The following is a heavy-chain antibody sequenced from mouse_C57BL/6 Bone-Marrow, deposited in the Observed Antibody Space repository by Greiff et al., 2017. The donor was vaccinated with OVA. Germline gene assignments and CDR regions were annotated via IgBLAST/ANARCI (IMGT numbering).Heavy chain of an antibody. Sequence: QVQLQQSGAELVRPGTSVKMSCKASGYTFTNYWIGWAKQRPGHGLEWIGDIYPGGGYTNYNEKFKGKATLTVDKSSSTAYMELNSLTSEDSAVYYCARLLRHYAMDYWGQGTSVTVSS. J-gene: IGHJ4*01. CDR1: GYTFTNYW. CDR2: IYPGGGYT. D-gene: IGHD1-1*01. CDR3: ARLLRHYAMDY. V-gene: IGHV1-63*01.